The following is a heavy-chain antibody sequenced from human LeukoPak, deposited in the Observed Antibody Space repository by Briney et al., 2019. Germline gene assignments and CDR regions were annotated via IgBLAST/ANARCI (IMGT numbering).Heavy chain of an antibody. V-gene: IGHV1-2*04. CDR1: GYSFSGYY. CDR3: ARGESYYDYVWGSYRQYYFDY. J-gene: IGHJ4*02. Sequence: ASVKVSCKASGYSFSGYYIHWVRQAPGQGLEWMGWISPKSGGTNFAQKFQGWVTMTRDTSISTAYMEVGRLTSDDTAVYYCARGESYYDYVWGSYRQYYFDYWGQGTLITVSS. D-gene: IGHD3-16*02. CDR2: ISPKSGGT.